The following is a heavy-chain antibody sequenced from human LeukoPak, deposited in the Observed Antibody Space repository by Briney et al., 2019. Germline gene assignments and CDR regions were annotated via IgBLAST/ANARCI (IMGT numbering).Heavy chain of an antibody. V-gene: IGHV4-39*01. D-gene: IGHD3-10*01. CDR1: SGYNSRRRYL. CDR2: IFYSGST. Sequence: KTSKTLTLTCTLCSGYNSRRRYLCPWIRQPPGKGLEWIGTIFYSGSTYYNPSLKSRVTISVDTSKNQFSLKLTSVTAADTSVYYRTTQYYSISGTYRPIDPWGQGTLVTVSS. CDR3: TTQYYSISGTYRPIDP. J-gene: IGHJ5*02.